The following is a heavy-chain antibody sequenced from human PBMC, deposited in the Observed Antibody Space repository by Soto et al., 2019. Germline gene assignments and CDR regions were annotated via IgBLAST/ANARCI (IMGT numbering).Heavy chain of an antibody. D-gene: IGHD3-16*01. CDR1: GGSITAYY. Sequence: SETLSLTCTDSGGSITAYYWSWIRQPPGKGLEWIGYIYHTGGINYNSSLKSRVTISVDRSKNQFSLKLSSVTAADTAVYYCARQADYDAPSRVYYYGMDVWGQGTTVTVPS. CDR3: ARQADYDAPSRVYYYGMDV. J-gene: IGHJ6*02. V-gene: IGHV4-59*08. CDR2: IYHTGGI.